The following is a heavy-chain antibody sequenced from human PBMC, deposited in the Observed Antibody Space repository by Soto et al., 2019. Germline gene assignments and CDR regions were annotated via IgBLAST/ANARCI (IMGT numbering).Heavy chain of an antibody. D-gene: IGHD3-16*02. CDR3: ANLGDYIWGSYRYDAFDI. V-gene: IGHV3-23*01. J-gene: IGHJ3*02. Sequence: GGSLRLSCAASGFTFSSYAMSWVRQAPGKRLKWVSAISGSGCSTYYADSVKGRFTISRDNSKNTLYLQMNSLRAEDAAVYYCANLGDYIWGSYRYDAFDIWGQGTMVTVSS. CDR1: GFTFSSYA. CDR2: ISGSGCST.